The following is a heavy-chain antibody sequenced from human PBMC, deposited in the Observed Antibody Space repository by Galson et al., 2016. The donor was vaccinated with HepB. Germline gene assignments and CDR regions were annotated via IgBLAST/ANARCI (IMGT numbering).Heavy chain of an antibody. D-gene: IGHD3-22*01. CDR3: ASASSGYSGLFDY. CDR1: GGTFSSYA. CDR2: IISTFATT. J-gene: IGHJ4*02. Sequence: SVKVSCKASGGTFSSYAISWVRQAPGQGLEWMGGIISTFATTNYAQKFQGRVTITADEPTSTPYMELSSLRSEDTAVYCCASASSGYSGLFDYWGQGTLVTVSS. V-gene: IGHV1-69*13.